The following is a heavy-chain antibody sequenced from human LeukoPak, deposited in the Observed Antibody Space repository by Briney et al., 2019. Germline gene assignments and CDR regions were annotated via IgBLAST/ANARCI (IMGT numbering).Heavy chain of an antibody. D-gene: IGHD2-8*01. Sequence: ASVKVSCKASGYTLTSYDINWVRQATGQGLEWMGWMNVKSGNTGYAQKFQGRVTMTRNTSISTAYIELSSLKSEDTAVYYCATTPTNSRGWFDLWVQGSLVTVSS. V-gene: IGHV1-8*01. CDR3: ATTPTNSRGWFDL. CDR2: MNVKSGNT. CDR1: GYTLTSYD. J-gene: IGHJ5*02.